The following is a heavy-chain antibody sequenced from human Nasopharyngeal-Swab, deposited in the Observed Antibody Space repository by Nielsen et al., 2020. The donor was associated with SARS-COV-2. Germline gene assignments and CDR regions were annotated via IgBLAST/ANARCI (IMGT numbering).Heavy chain of an antibody. V-gene: IGHV3-21*01. CDR1: GFTFSSYS. CDR2: NSSSSSYI. Sequence: GESLKISCVASGFTFSSYSMNWVRQAPGKGLEWVSSNSSSSSYIYYVDSVKGRFTISRDNAKNSLYLQMNSLGAEDTAVYYCARSGHKRGDYYWGQGTLVTVSS. D-gene: IGHD3-16*01. J-gene: IGHJ4*02. CDR3: ARSGHKRGDYY.